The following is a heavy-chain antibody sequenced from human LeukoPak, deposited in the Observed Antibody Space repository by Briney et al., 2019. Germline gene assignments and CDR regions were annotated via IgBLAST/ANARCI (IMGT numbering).Heavy chain of an antibody. CDR3: VRGPGMASGEAFDM. CDR1: GGSISSYY. CDR2: IYPSGST. V-gene: IGHV4-4*07. J-gene: IGHJ3*02. Sequence: SETLSLTCAVSGGSISSYYWSWIRQSAGKGPEWIGRIYPSGSTNYSPFLESRVTMSVDTSNNQFSLKLTSMTAADTAVYYCVRGPGMASGEAFDMWGQGTMVTVSS. D-gene: IGHD5-24*01.